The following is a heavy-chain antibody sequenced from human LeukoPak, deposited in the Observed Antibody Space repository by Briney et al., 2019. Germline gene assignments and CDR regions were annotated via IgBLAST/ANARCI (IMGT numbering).Heavy chain of an antibody. J-gene: IGHJ2*01. Sequence: GGSLRLSCAASGFTFSSCGMHWVRQAPGEGLEWVASIRYDGGFKYYTDSVKGRFTISRDNSKNTLYLQMNTLRAEDTAFYYCAKVISMFSGYANWFFDLWGRGTLVTVSS. V-gene: IGHV3-30*02. D-gene: IGHD3-10*02. CDR3: AKVISMFSGYANWFFDL. CDR2: IRYDGGFK. CDR1: GFTFSSCG.